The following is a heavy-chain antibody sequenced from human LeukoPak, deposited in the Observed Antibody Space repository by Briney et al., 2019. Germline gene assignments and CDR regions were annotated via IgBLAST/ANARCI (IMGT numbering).Heavy chain of an antibody. Sequence: SETLSLTCTVSSGSISTSNYYWGWVRQPPGKALEWIGNIFYSGSTYYSPSLKSRVTISVDTSKNQFSLKLSSVTAADTAVYYCARGDYYGDYLYWGQGTLVTVSS. CDR1: SGSISTSNYY. J-gene: IGHJ4*02. CDR2: IFYSGST. CDR3: ARGDYYGDYLY. V-gene: IGHV4-39*07. D-gene: IGHD4-17*01.